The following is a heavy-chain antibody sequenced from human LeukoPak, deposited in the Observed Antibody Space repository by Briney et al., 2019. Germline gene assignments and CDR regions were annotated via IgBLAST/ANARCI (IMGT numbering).Heavy chain of an antibody. Sequence: GGSLRLSWAASGFTFRSYWMHWVRQAPGRGLVWVSRINNDGRTTNYADSVKGRFTSSRDNAKNTLYLQMNSLRAEDTAVYYCARDPGGIMDYYYYIDVWGKGTTVTISS. D-gene: IGHD3-16*01. CDR3: ARDPGGIMDYYYYIDV. CDR1: GFTFRSYW. V-gene: IGHV3-74*01. CDR2: INNDGRTT. J-gene: IGHJ6*03.